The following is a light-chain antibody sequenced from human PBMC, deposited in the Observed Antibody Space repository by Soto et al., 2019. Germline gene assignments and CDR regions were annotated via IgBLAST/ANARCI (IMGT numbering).Light chain of an antibody. CDR1: SSNIAGNT. CDR3: ATWDDDLNAAV. V-gene: IGLV1-44*01. Sequence: QSVLTQPPSLSGTPGQRVTISCSGSSSNIAGNTVHWYQHLPGTAPKLLIYINDQRPSGVPGRFSASTSGTSASLAISGLQSDDDADYSCATWDDDLNAAVFGGGTQLTVL. J-gene: IGLJ7*01. CDR2: IND.